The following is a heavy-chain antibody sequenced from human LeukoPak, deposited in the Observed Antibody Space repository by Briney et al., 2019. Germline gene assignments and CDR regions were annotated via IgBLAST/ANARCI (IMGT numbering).Heavy chain of an antibody. Sequence: GRSLRLSCAASGFTFSSYNMQWVRQAPGKGLEWVAGTSYDGSKKFYADSVKGQFTISRDNSQNTLFLQMNSLRPEDTAVYYCAKPRGLDYYDSSVILDYWGQGTLVTVSS. V-gene: IGHV3-30*18. D-gene: IGHD3-22*01. CDR3: AKPRGLDYYDSSVILDY. J-gene: IGHJ4*02. CDR1: GFTFSSYN. CDR2: TSYDGSKK.